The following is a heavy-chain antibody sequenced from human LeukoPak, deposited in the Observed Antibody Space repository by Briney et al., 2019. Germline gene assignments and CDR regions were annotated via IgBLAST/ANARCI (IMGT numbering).Heavy chain of an antibody. Sequence: PGRSLRLSCAASGFTFSSYGMHRARQAPGKGLEWAAVIWYEGSNKYYADSAKGRFTISRDNSKNTQNLQMNSLRAEDTAVYYCARGALGYFTSSLVYYFDYWGQGTLVTVSS. CDR3: ARGALGYFTSSLVYYFDY. CDR2: IWYEGSNK. J-gene: IGHJ4*02. V-gene: IGHV3-33*01. D-gene: IGHD2-2*01. CDR1: GFTFSSYG.